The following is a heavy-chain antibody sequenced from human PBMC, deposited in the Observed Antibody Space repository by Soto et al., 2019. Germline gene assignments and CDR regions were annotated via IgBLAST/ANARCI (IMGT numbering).Heavy chain of an antibody. CDR2: INLNSGGT. Sequence: VKVSSKAPRLTLAGSSLQSVHQAQGQEHECMGWINLNSGGTNYAQKFQGWGTMSRDTSSSTAYIELSRLRPDDTAVYYCAREGPPGSSGWYCDYWGQGTLVTVSS. J-gene: IGHJ4*02. CDR1: RLTLAGSS. D-gene: IGHD6-19*01. V-gene: IGHV1-2*04. CDR3: AREGPPGSSGWYCDY.